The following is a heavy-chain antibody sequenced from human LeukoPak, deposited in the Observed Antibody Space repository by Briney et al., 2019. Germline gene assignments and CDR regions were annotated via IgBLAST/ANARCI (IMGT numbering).Heavy chain of an antibody. Sequence: GRSLRLSCAASGFTFSSYGMHWVRQAPGKGLEWVAVISYDGSNKYYADSVKGRFTISRDNSKNTLYLQMNSLRAEDTAVYYCAKDRWNYYGSGTVDYYGMDVWGQGTTVTVSS. CDR2: ISYDGSNK. J-gene: IGHJ6*02. V-gene: IGHV3-30*18. D-gene: IGHD3-10*01. CDR3: AKDRWNYYGSGTVDYYGMDV. CDR1: GFTFSSYG.